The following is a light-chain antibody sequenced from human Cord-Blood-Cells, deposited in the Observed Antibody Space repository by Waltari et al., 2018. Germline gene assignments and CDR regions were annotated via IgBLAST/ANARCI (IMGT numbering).Light chain of an antibody. CDR2: EVS. CDR3: CSYAGSSTWV. J-gene: IGLJ3*02. Sequence: QSALTQSASVSGSPGQSITISCTGTSSDVGSYNLVSWYQQHPGKAPKLMIYEVSKRPSGVSNRFSGSKSGNTACLTISGLQAEDEADYYCCSYAGSSTWVFGGGTKLTVL. V-gene: IGLV2-23*02. CDR1: SSDVGSYNL.